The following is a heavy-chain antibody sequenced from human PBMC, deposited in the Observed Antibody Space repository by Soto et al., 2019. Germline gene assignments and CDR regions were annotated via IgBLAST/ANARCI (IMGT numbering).Heavy chain of an antibody. CDR2: ISAYNGNT. D-gene: IGHD3-22*01. CDR1: GYTFTSYG. Sequence: ASLKISCKASGYTFTSYGISWVRQAPGQGLEWMGWISAYNGNTNYAQKLQGRVTMTTDTSTSTAYMELRSLRSDDTAVYYCARDGYASSGYYEVFDYWGQGTLVTVSS. J-gene: IGHJ4*02. V-gene: IGHV1-18*01. CDR3: ARDGYASSGYYEVFDY.